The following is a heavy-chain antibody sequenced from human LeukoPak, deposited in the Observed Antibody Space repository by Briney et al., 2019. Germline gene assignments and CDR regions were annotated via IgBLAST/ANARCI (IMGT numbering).Heavy chain of an antibody. CDR2: INHSGST. CDR1: GGSFSGYY. CDR3: ARGAYDFWSGLSLFDY. Sequence: SETLSLTCAVYGGSFSGYYWSWIRQPPGKGLEWIGEINHSGSTNYNPSLKSRVTISVDTSKNQFSLKLSSVTAADTAVYYCARGAYDFWSGLSLFDYWGQGTLVTVSS. J-gene: IGHJ4*02. D-gene: IGHD3-3*01. V-gene: IGHV4-34*01.